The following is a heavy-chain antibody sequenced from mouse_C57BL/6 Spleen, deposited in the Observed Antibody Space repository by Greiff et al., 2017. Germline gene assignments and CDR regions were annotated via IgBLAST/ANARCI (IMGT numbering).Heavy chain of an antibody. CDR3: AREDNSNWYFDV. D-gene: IGHD2-5*01. CDR2: INYDGSST. V-gene: IGHV5-16*01. CDR1: GFTFSDYY. J-gene: IGHJ1*03. Sequence: EVKLVESEGGLVQPGSSMKLSCTASGFTFSDYYMAWVRQVPEKGLEWVANINYDGSSTYYLDSLKSRFIISRDNAKNILYLQMSSLKSEDTATYYCAREDNSNWYFDVWGTGTTVTVSS.